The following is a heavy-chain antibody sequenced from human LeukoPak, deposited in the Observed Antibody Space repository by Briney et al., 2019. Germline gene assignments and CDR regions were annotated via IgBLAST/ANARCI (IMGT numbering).Heavy chain of an antibody. Sequence: PSETLSLTCAVYGGSISSYCWSWIRQPAGKGLEWIGRIYTSGSTNYNPSLKSRVTMSVDTSKNQFSLKLSSVTAADMAVYYCARQLLYYDILTGYYNVRHFDYWGQGTLVTVSS. D-gene: IGHD3-9*01. CDR1: GGSISSYC. CDR2: IYTSGST. V-gene: IGHV4-59*10. J-gene: IGHJ4*02. CDR3: ARQLLYYDILTGYYNVRHFDY.